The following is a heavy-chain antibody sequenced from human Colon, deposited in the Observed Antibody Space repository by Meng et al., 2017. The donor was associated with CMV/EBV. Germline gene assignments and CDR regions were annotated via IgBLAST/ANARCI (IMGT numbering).Heavy chain of an antibody. Sequence: QVQLGQSGTEVKKPGASVKVSCKTSGYPFTANHLHWVRQAPGQGLEWMGWIYPQDGGTYFAQKFQDRVTLTRDTSITTAYMELSGLTSDDTAIYYCVRESWYFDFWGEGTLVTVSS. V-gene: IGHV1-2*02. CDR1: GYPFTANH. CDR2: IYPQDGGT. D-gene: IGHD6-13*01. CDR3: VRESWYFDF. J-gene: IGHJ4*02.